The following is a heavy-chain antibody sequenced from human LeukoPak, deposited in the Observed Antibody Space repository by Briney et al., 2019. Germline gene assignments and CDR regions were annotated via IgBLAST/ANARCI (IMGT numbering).Heavy chain of an antibody. CDR2: IYYSGST. CDR3: ARDSSAAAGGGDDY. D-gene: IGHD6-13*01. Sequence: SETLSLTCTVSGGSISSGGYYWSWIRQHPGKGLEWIGCIYYSGSTYYNPSLKSRVTISVDTSKNQFSLKLSSVTAADTAVYYCARDSSAAAGGGDDYWGQGTLVTVSS. V-gene: IGHV4-31*03. CDR1: GGSISSGGYY. J-gene: IGHJ4*02.